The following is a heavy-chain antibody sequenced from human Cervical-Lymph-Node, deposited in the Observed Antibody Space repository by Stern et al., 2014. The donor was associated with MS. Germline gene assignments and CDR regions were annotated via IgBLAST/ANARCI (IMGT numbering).Heavy chain of an antibody. CDR2: IFPGGSDI. Sequence: EVQLEESGPEVKRPGESLKISCQASGYTFTSYWIGWVRQMPGQGLEWIAIIFPGGSDIRYSPPFQGQVTIPADKSSSTAYLQWNNLKASDTAIYYCARQRYFDYWGQGTLVTVSS. CDR1: GYTFTSYW. J-gene: IGHJ4*02. CDR3: ARQRYFDY. V-gene: IGHV5-51*01.